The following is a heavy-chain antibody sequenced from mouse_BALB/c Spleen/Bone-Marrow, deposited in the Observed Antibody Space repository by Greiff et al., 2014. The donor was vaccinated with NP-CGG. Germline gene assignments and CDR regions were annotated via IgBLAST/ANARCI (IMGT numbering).Heavy chain of an antibody. V-gene: IGHV5-17*02. CDR1: GLTFSSLG. CDR3: TRSGTLGSMDY. Sequence: DVHLVESGGGLVQPGGSRRLSCAASGLTFSSLGMHWVRQAPEKGLEWVAYISSGSSTIYYADTMKGRFTISRDNPKNTLFLQMASLRSEDTAMYYCTRSGTLGSMDYWGQGTSVTVSS. J-gene: IGHJ4*01. D-gene: IGHD3-3*01. CDR2: ISSGSSTI.